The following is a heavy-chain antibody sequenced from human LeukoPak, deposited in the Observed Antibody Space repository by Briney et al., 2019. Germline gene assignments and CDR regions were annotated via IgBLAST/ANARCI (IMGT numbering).Heavy chain of an antibody. CDR3: ASDKIVGPTKFDS. CDR1: GFTFTNYW. J-gene: IGHJ4*02. V-gene: IGHV3-7*03. Sequence: GGSLRLSCAASGFTFTNYWMSWVRQAPGKGLEWVANIKQDGSEMNYVDAVKGRFTISRDNAKSSLYLQMNSLRVEDTAVYYCASDKIVGPTKFDSWGQGTLVTVSS. CDR2: IKQDGSEM. D-gene: IGHD1-26*01.